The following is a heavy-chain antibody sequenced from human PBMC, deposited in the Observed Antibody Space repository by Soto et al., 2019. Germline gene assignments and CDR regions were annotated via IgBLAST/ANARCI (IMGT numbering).Heavy chain of an antibody. Sequence: SETLSLTCTVSGGSISSSSYYWGWIHQPPGKGLEWIGSIYYSGSTYYNPSLKSRVTISVDTSKNQFSLKLSSVTAADTAVYYCARHPHSSWVDYWGQGTLVTVSS. CDR3: ARHPHSSWVDY. D-gene: IGHD6-13*01. CDR2: IYYSGST. J-gene: IGHJ4*02. CDR1: GGSISSSSYY. V-gene: IGHV4-39*01.